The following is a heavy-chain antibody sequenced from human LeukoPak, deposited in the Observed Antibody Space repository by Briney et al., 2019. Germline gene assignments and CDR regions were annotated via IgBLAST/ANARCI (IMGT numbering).Heavy chain of an antibody. V-gene: IGHV3-23*01. D-gene: IGHD4-17*01. Sequence: GGSLRLSCAASGFTFNSYAMNWVRQAPGKGLEWVSGISGSGASTYYADSVKGRFTISRDNSKNTLYLQMNSLRAEDTAVYYCARSGGNSVDYGDYVYYYYMDVWGKGTTVTVSS. CDR2: ISGSGAST. J-gene: IGHJ6*03. CDR1: GFTFNSYA. CDR3: ARSGGNSVDYGDYVYYYYMDV.